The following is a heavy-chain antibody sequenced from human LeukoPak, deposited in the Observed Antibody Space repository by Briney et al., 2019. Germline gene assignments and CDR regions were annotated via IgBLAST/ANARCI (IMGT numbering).Heavy chain of an antibody. V-gene: IGHV3-9*03. CDR1: GFTFDDYA. CDR3: AKDMGSSWYLSCFDY. CDR2: ISWNSGSI. D-gene: IGHD6-13*01. Sequence: PGRSLRLSCAASGFTFDDYAMHWVRQAPGKGLEWVSGISWNSGSIGYADSVKGRFTISRDNAKNSLYLQMNSLRAEDMALYYCAKDMGSSWYLSCFDYWGQGTLVTVSS. J-gene: IGHJ4*02.